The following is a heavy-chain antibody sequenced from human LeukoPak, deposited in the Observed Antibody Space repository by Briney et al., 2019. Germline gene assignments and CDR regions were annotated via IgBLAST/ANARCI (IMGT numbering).Heavy chain of an antibody. D-gene: IGHD3-3*01. CDR1: GYTFTSYG. J-gene: IGHJ5*02. V-gene: IGHV1-18*01. CDR2: ISAYNGNT. Sequence: ASVKVSCKASGYTFTSYGISWVRQAPGQGLEWMGWISAYNGNTNYAQKFQGRVTITADKSTSTAYMELSSLRSEDTAVYYCARGTGEWLFPNWFDPWGQGTLVTVSS. CDR3: ARGTGEWLFPNWFDP.